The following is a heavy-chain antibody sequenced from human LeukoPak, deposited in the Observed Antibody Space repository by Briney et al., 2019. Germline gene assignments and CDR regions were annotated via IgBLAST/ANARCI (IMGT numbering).Heavy chain of an antibody. CDR3: ARAVAGTKFDC. CDR2: IYSDDST. Sequence: GGSLRLSCAASGFTVSSNYMSWVRQAPGEGLEWVSIIYSDDSTYYADSVKGRFTISRDNSKNTLYLQMNSLRAEDTAVYYCARAVAGTKFDCWGQGTLVTVSS. D-gene: IGHD6-19*01. V-gene: IGHV3-53*01. CDR1: GFTVSSNY. J-gene: IGHJ4*02.